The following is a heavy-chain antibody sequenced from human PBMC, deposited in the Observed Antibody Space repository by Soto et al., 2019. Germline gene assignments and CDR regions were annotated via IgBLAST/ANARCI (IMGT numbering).Heavy chain of an antibody. D-gene: IGHD3-10*01. CDR3: ARDQNITMVRGVPYGMDV. CDR2: ISAYNGNT. V-gene: IGHV1-18*04. CDR1: GYTFTSYG. J-gene: IGHJ6*02. Sequence: ASVKVSCKASGYTFTSYGISWVRQAPGQGLEWMGWISAYNGNTNYAQQLQGRVTMTTDTSTSTAYMELRSLRSDDTAVYYCARDQNITMVRGVPYGMDVWGQGTTVTVSS.